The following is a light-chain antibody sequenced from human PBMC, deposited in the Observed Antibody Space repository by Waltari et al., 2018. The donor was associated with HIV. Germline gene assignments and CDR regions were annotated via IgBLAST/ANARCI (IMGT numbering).Light chain of an antibody. CDR2: ASS. CDR3: QNYDSAPVA. V-gene: IGKV1-27*01. J-gene: IGKJ5*01. Sequence: DIQMSQVPSPLSASVGDRVTITSRASRDISNDLAWYQQKQGEVPKLLIYASSSLRSGVPSRFRGSGSWTDFTLTINGLQPEDVASYYCQNYDSAPVAFGQGTRLEI. CDR1: RDISND.